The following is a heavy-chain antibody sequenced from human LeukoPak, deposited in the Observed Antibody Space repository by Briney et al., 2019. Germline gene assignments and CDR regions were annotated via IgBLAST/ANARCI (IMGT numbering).Heavy chain of an antibody. D-gene: IGHD5-12*01. CDR2: IYFSGST. V-gene: IGHV4-39*07. CDR3: AREVGWLHPVGALVI. CDR1: GGSISSSSYY. Sequence: SETLSLTCTVSGGSISSSSYYWGWIRQPPGKGLEWIGNIYFSGSTYYNPSLKSRVTISVDTSKNQFSLKLSSVTAADTAVYYCAREVGWLHPVGALVIWGQGTMVTVSS. J-gene: IGHJ3*02.